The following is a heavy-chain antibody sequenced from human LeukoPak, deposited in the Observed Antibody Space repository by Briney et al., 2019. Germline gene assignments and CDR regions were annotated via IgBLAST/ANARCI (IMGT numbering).Heavy chain of an antibody. CDR3: AKDRTTVTTLNYFDN. D-gene: IGHD4-17*01. CDR2: IWYNGSNK. Sequence: VGSLRLSCAASGFTFSSYGMHWVRQAPGKGLEGVAIIWYNGSNKYYADSVKGRFTISRDNSKNTLYLQMNSLRAEDTAVYYCAKDRTTVTTLNYFDNWGQGTLVTVSS. V-gene: IGHV3-33*06. CDR1: GFTFSSYG. J-gene: IGHJ4*02.